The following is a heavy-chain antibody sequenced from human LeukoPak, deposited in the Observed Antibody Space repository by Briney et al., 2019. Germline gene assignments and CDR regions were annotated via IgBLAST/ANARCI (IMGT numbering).Heavy chain of an antibody. V-gene: IGHV3-30*04. Sequence: GGSLRLSCAASGFFFSSYAMHWVRQAPGKGLEWLAVIPSDGRDKYHADSVKGRFTISRDNSKNTLYLHMNSLTPDDTAVYYCTNHWGQFDYWGQGALVIVSS. CDR3: TNHWGQFDY. J-gene: IGHJ4*02. CDR1: GFFFSSYA. CDR2: IPSDGRDK. D-gene: IGHD3-16*01.